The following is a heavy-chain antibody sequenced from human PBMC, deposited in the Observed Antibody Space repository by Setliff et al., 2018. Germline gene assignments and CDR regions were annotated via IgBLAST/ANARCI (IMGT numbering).Heavy chain of an antibody. D-gene: IGHD3-10*01. J-gene: IGHJ1*01. CDR1: GDSFSDYY. CDR2: INHRGST. V-gene: IGHV4-34*01. Sequence: SETLSLTCAVYGDSFSDYYWSWIRQPPGKGLEWIEEINHRGSTNYSPSLRSRLTMSVDTSKNQFSMKLTSVTAADTAVYYCARVDFTMIQGVLGLWGQGTLVTVSS. CDR3: ARVDFTMIQGVLGL.